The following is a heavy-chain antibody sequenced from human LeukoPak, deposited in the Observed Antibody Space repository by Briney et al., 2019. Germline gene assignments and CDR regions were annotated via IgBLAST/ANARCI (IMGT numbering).Heavy chain of an antibody. Sequence: GGSLRLCCAASGFTFSSDWMSWVRQAPGKGLEWVANIKQDGSEKYYVDSVKGRFTISRDNAKNSLYLQMNSLRAEDTAVYYCAREVYSSSTLDYWGQGTLVTVSS. J-gene: IGHJ4*02. D-gene: IGHD6-6*01. V-gene: IGHV3-7*01. CDR1: GFTFSSDW. CDR3: AREVYSSSTLDY. CDR2: IKQDGSEK.